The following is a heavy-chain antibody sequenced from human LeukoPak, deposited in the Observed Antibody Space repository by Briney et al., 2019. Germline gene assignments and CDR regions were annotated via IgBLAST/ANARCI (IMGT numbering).Heavy chain of an antibody. D-gene: IGHD5-18*01. CDR2: ISWNSGNI. Sequence: GGSLRLSCVASGFSFDDYAMHWVRQAPGKGLEWVSGISWNSGNIGYADSVKGRFTISRDNAKNSLYLQMNSLRADDTALYYCAKDTRGYSYGSYFDYWGQGTLVTVSS. CDR3: AKDTRGYSYGSYFDY. V-gene: IGHV3-9*01. CDR1: GFSFDDYA. J-gene: IGHJ4*02.